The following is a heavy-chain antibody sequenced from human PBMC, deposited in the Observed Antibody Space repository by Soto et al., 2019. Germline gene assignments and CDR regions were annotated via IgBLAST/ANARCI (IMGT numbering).Heavy chain of an antibody. J-gene: IGHJ4*02. CDR2: IYYSGST. Sequence: QVQLQESGPGLVKPSQTLSLTCTVSGGSISSGGYYWSWIRQHPGKGLGWIGYIYYSGSTYYNPSLKSRVTISVDTSKNQFSLKLSSVTAADTAVYYCAREVTRDGSPFDYWGQGTLVTVSS. CDR3: AREVTRDGSPFDY. D-gene: IGHD4-17*01. V-gene: IGHV4-31*03. CDR1: GGSISSGGYY.